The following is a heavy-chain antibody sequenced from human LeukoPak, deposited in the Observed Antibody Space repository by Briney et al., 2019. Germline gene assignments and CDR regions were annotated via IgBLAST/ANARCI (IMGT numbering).Heavy chain of an antibody. J-gene: IGHJ4*02. CDR1: GFTFSNY. CDR3: AKDRNYDLYSYGFEALGY. Sequence: GGSLRLSCAASGFTFSNYMSWVRQAPGKGLEWVAFIRYDGSNKYYADSVKGRFTISRDNSKNTLYLQMNSLRAEDTAVYYCAKDRNYDLYSYGFEALGYWGQGTLVTVSS. CDR2: IRYDGSNK. D-gene: IGHD5-18*01. V-gene: IGHV3-30*02.